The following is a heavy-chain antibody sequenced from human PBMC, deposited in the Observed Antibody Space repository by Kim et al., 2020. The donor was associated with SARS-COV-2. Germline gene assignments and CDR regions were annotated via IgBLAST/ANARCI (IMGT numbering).Heavy chain of an antibody. Sequence: KYYVDSVKGRFNISRGNANNSLSLQMTSLRAEDTAVYYCASQQMGDFDYWGQGTLVTVSS. D-gene: IGHD6-13*01. CDR3: ASQQMGDFDY. J-gene: IGHJ4*02. V-gene: IGHV3-7*03. CDR2: K.